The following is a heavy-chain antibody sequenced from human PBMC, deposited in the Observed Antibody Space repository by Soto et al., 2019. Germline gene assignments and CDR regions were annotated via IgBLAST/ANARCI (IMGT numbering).Heavy chain of an antibody. Sequence: EVQLVESGGDLVQRGGSLRLSCAACGFPFSSYLMHWVRHTPGKGLDWVARISGDGVTTYYADSVTGRFTVSRDNAKNTLSLQISGLRAEDTAVYYCAREYYGLLTGYYTDYWGQGTLVSVSS. V-gene: IGHV3-74*01. CDR2: ISGDGVTT. CDR1: GFPFSSYL. CDR3: AREYYGLLTGYYTDY. D-gene: IGHD3-9*01. J-gene: IGHJ4*02.